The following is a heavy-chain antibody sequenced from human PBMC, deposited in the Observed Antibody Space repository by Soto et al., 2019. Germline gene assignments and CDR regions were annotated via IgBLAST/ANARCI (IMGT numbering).Heavy chain of an antibody. CDR3: ASSRKGFDL. V-gene: IGHV3-33*01. J-gene: IGHJ4*02. Sequence: QVQLVESGGGVVQPGRSLRLSCAASGLSFSSYGMHWVRQAPGKGLEWVAGIRYDGSNKYYVDSVKGRFIISRDNSKHTLSPEMNSLRAEDRAVYSCASSRKGFDLWGQGTLVTVSS. CDR2: IRYDGSNK. D-gene: IGHD6-13*01. CDR1: GLSFSSYG.